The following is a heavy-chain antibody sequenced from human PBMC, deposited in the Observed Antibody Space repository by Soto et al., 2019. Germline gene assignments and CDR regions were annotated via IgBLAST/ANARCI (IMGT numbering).Heavy chain of an antibody. V-gene: IGHV1-69*06. D-gene: IGHD3-3*01. CDR2: IIPIFGTA. Sequence: GASVKVSCKASGGTFSSYAISWVRQAPGQGLEWMGGIIPIFGTANYAQKFQGRVTITADKSTSTAYMELSSLRSEDTAVYYCASYDFWSGSSYYMDVWGKGTTVTVSS. CDR1: GGTFSSYA. J-gene: IGHJ6*03. CDR3: ASYDFWSGSSYYMDV.